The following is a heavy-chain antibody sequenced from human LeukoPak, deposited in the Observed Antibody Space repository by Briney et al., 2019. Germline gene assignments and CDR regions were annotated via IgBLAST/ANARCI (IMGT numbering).Heavy chain of an antibody. CDR3: AKEAVAGTFFDY. CDR1: GFTFDDYA. Sequence: GGSLRLSCAASGFTFDDYAMHWVRQAPGKGLEWVSGISWNSGSIGYADSVKGRFTISRDNAKNSLYLQMNSLRAEDTALYYGAKEAVAGTFFDYWGQGTLVTVSS. D-gene: IGHD6-19*01. CDR2: ISWNSGSI. V-gene: IGHV3-9*01. J-gene: IGHJ4*02.